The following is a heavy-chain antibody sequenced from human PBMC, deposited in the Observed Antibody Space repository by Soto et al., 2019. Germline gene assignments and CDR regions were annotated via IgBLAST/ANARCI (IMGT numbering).Heavy chain of an antibody. J-gene: IGHJ3*02. Sequence: GASVKVSCKASGGTFSSYAISWVRQAPGQGLEWMGGIIPIFGTANYAQKFQGRVTITADESTSTAYMELSSLRSEDTAVYYCASVLREDGDPFLGAFDIWGHGTTATVSS. CDR3: ASVLREDGDPFLGAFDI. V-gene: IGHV1-69*13. D-gene: IGHD4-17*01. CDR2: IIPIFGTA. CDR1: GGTFSSYA.